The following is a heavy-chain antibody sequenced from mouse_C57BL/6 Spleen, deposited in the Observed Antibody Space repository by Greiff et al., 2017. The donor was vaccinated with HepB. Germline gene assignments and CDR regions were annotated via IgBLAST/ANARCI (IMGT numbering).Heavy chain of an antibody. D-gene: IGHD1-1*01. CDR2: IDPDDGDT. CDR3: TTDYNGSSPFAY. J-gene: IGHJ3*01. Sequence: EVQLQQSGAELVRPGASVKLSCTASGFNIKDYYMHWVKQRPEQGLEWIGRIDPDDGDTEYAPKFQGKATMTADTSSNTAYLQLSSLTSEDPAVDYCTTDYNGSSPFAYWGQGTLVTVSA. V-gene: IGHV14-1*01. CDR1: GFNIKDYY.